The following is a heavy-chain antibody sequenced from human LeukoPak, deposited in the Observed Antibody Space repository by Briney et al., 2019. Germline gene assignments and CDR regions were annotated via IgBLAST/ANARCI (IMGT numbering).Heavy chain of an antibody. Sequence: SVKVSCKASGFTSTNFAVQWVRQARGQRLEWIGWIIVGSGATKCAQDFQERVTITRDLSTSTLYMELRSLTSEDTAVYYCANPPRIAVAGIDDYWGQGTLVTVSS. J-gene: IGHJ4*02. CDR1: GFTSTNFA. V-gene: IGHV1-58*01. CDR2: IIVGSGAT. D-gene: IGHD6-19*01. CDR3: ANPPRIAVAGIDDY.